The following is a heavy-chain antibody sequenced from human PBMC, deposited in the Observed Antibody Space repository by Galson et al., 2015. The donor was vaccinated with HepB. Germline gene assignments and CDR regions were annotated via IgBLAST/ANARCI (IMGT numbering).Heavy chain of an antibody. CDR1: GYTFTDFG. CDR2: ISAYNGNTNT. Sequence: QSGAEVKKPGASVKVSCKASGYTFTDFGISWVRQAPGQGLEWMGWISAYNGNTNTNYAQKFQGRVTMTTDTSTSTAYMELRSLRSDDTAVYYCARDLGDIVATIFFDYWGQGTLVTVSS. CDR3: ARDLGDIVATIFFDY. D-gene: IGHD5-12*01. V-gene: IGHV1-18*04. J-gene: IGHJ4*02.